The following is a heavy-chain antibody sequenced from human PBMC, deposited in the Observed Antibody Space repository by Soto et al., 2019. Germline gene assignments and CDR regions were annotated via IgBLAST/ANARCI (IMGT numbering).Heavy chain of an antibody. V-gene: IGHV3-53*01. J-gene: IGHJ4*02. CDR2: IYSGGST. Sequence: EVQVVESGGGLIQPGGSLRLSCEVSGFSVTANYMRWVRQAPGQGLEWVSVIYSGGSTYYIDSVKGRFSISRDISKNTLYLQMNSLRAEDTAVYYCHGYGYWGQGTLVTVSS. D-gene: IGHD5-12*01. CDR1: GFSVTANY. CDR3: HGYGY.